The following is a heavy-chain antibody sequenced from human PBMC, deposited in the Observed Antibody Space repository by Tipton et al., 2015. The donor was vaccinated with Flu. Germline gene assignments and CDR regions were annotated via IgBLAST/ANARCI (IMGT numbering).Heavy chain of an antibody. CDR2: IYASGST. CDR3: ASTSNYGRRIEPNFDY. CDR1: GGSINSYY. Sequence: TLSLTCTVSGGSINSYYWSWIRQPAGKGLEWIGRIYASGSTTYNPSLKSRVTMSLDTSKNQFSLKLSSVTAADTAVYYCASTSNYGRRIEPNFDYWGQGTLVTVSS. J-gene: IGHJ4*02. D-gene: IGHD3-16*01. V-gene: IGHV4-4*07.